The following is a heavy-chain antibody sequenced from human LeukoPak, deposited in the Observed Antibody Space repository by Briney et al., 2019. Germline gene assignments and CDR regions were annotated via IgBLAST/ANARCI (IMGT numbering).Heavy chain of an antibody. J-gene: IGHJ4*02. V-gene: IGHV3-48*03. CDR3: ARETMVREVIDY. CDR2: ISSSGSTI. Sequence: GGSLRLSCAASGFTFSSYEMNWVRQAPGKGLAWISYISSSGSTIYYADSVKGRFTISRDNAKNSLYLQMNSRRAEDTAVYYCARETMVREVIDYWGQGTLLTVSS. D-gene: IGHD3-10*01. CDR1: GFTFSSYE.